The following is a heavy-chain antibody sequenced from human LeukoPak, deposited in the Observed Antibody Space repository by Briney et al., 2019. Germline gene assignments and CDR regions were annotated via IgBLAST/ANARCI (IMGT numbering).Heavy chain of an antibody. J-gene: IGHJ5*02. CDR1: AGSISSYY. CDR3: ARGLVGTTGEQNWFDP. CDR2: IYTSGST. D-gene: IGHD1-26*01. V-gene: IGHV4-4*07. Sequence: PSETLSLTCTVSAGSISSYYWSWIRQPAGKGLEWIGRIYTSGSTNYNPSLKSRVTISVDKSKNQFSLKLSSVTAADTAVYSCARGLVGTTGEQNWFDPWGQGTLVTVSS.